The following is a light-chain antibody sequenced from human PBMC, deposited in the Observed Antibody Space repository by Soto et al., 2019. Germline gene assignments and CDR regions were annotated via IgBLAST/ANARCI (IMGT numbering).Light chain of an antibody. Sequence: VVMTQSPLSLPVTLGQPASISCRSSQSLVSSDGNTYLNWFQQRPGQSPRRLIYNVSNRGSGVPDRFSGSGSGTDFTLKISRVEAEDVGVSYCMQGTHWPPTFGGGTKVDIK. CDR2: NVS. CDR1: QSLVSSDGNTY. V-gene: IGKV2-30*01. J-gene: IGKJ4*01. CDR3: MQGTHWPPT.